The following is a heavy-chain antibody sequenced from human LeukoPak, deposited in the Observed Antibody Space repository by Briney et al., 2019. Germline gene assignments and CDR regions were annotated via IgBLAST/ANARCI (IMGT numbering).Heavy chain of an antibody. CDR3: ARGGLGYCSSTSCNESRD. Sequence: GASVKVSCKASGYTFTNYDINWVRQATGQGLEWMGWMNPNSGNTGYAQKFQGRVTMTRNTSISTAYMELSSLRSEDTAVYYCARGGLGYCSSTSCNESRDWGQGTLVTVSS. J-gene: IGHJ4*02. V-gene: IGHV1-8*01. CDR2: MNPNSGNT. CDR1: GYTFTNYD. D-gene: IGHD2-2*01.